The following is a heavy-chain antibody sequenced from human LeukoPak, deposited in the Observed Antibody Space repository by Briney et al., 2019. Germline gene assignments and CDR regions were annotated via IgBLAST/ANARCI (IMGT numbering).Heavy chain of an antibody. CDR2: ISGSGGST. CDR1: GFTFSSYA. CDR3: AESPTSYYDVPFEYFQH. J-gene: IGHJ1*01. Sequence: TGGSLRLSCAASGFTFSSYAMSWVRQAPGKGLEWVSAISGSGGSTYYADSVKGRFTISRDNSKNTLYLQMNSLRAEDTAVYYCAESPTSYYDVPFEYFQHWGQGTLVTVSS. V-gene: IGHV3-23*01. D-gene: IGHD3-22*01.